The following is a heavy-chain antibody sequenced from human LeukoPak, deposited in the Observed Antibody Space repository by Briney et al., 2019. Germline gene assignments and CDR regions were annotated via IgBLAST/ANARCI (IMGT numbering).Heavy chain of an antibody. CDR2: ISYDGSNK. CDR3: SKDRSSGWSYYYYGMDV. D-gene: IGHD6-19*01. Sequence: PGGSLRLSCAASGFTFSSYGMHWVRQAPGKGLEWVAVISYDGSNKYYADSVKGRFTISRDNSKNTLYLQMNSLRAEDTAVYYCSKDRSSGWSYYYYGMDVWGQGTTVTVSS. J-gene: IGHJ6*02. V-gene: IGHV3-30*18. CDR1: GFTFSSYG.